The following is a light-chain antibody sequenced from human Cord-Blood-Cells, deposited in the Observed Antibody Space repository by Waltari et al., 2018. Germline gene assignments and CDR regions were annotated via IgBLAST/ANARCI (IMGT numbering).Light chain of an antibody. CDR1: TSNIGNNY. V-gene: IGLV1-51*02. Sequence: QSVLTQPPPVSAAPGPTVTIPCSGSTSNIGNNYVSWYQQLPGTAPKLLIYENNKRPSGIPDRFSGSKSGTSATLGITGLQTGDEADYYCGTWDSSLSANWVFGGGTKLTVL. CDR2: ENN. J-gene: IGLJ3*02. CDR3: GTWDSSLSANWV.